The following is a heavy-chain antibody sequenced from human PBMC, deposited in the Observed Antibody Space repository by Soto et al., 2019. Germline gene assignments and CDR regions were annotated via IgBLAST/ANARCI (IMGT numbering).Heavy chain of an antibody. J-gene: IGHJ4*02. CDR1: GFTYSRYW. Sequence: GGSLRLSCAASGFTYSRYWMHWVRQAPGKGLEWVSVISDSGDSTYYADSVKGRFTISRDKSKNTLYLHMNSLTAEDTAVYYCAKDGFSGSGKYYFDYWGQGTLVTVSS. V-gene: IGHV3-23*01. CDR3: AKDGFSGSGKYYFDY. D-gene: IGHD3-10*01. CDR2: ISDSGDST.